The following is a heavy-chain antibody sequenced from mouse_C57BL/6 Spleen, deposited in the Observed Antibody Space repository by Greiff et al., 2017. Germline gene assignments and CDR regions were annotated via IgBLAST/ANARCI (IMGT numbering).Heavy chain of an antibody. V-gene: IGHV14-1*01. D-gene: IGHD1-1*01. CDR1: GFNIKDYY. J-gene: IGHJ1*03. CDR2: IDPEDGDT. CDR3: TTHPHYYGSSYGYFDV. Sequence: EVKLVESGAELVRPGASVKLSCTASGFNIKDYYMHWVKQRPEQGLEWIGRIDPEDGDTEYAPKFQGKATMTADTSSNTAYLQLSSLTSEDTAVYYCTTHPHYYGSSYGYFDVWGTGTTVTVSS.